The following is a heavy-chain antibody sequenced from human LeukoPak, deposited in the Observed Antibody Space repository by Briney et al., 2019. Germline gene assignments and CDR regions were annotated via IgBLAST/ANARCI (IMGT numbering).Heavy chain of an antibody. CDR2: INHSGST. J-gene: IGHJ4*02. V-gene: IGHV4-34*01. CDR1: GGSFSGYY. CDR3: ARTKAAAGKPYFDY. D-gene: IGHD6-13*01. Sequence: SETLSLTCAVYGGSFSGYYWSWIRQPPGKGLEWIGEINHSGSTNYNPSLKSRVTISVDTSKNQFSLKLSSVTAADTAVYYCARTKAAAGKPYFDYWGQGTLVTVSS.